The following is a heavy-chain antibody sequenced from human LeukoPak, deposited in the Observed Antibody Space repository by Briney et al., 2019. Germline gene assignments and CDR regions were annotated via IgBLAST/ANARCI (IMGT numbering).Heavy chain of an antibody. V-gene: IGHV4-59*01. CDR3: ARAYYYYYMDV. J-gene: IGHJ6*03. Sequence: SETLSLTCTVSGDSISSYYWNWIRQPPGKGLEWIGYIYYSGSTNYNPSLKSRVTISVDTSKNQFSLKLSSVTAADTAVYYCARAYYYYYMDVWGKGTSVTVSS. CDR1: GDSISSYY. CDR2: IYYSGST.